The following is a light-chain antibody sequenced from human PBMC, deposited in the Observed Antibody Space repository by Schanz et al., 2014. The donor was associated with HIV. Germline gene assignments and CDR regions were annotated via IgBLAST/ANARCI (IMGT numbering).Light chain of an antibody. CDR1: SSDVGAYKY. Sequence: QSALTQPASVSGSPGQSITISCTGTSSDVGAYKYVSWYQQHPGKAPKLMIFEVSERPSGVPDRFSGSKSGNTASLTVSGLQAEDEADYYCSSYATTKDLLFGGGTKLTVL. V-gene: IGLV2-8*01. CDR3: SSYATTKDLL. J-gene: IGLJ2*01. CDR2: EVS.